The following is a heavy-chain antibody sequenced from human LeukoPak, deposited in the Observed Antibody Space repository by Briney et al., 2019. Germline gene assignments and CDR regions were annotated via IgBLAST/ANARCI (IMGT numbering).Heavy chain of an antibody. CDR1: GYTFTSYG. CDR2: ISAYNGNT. CDR3: ARIRRGTYFSYGMDV. D-gene: IGHD3-16*01. V-gene: IGHV1-18*01. Sequence: ASVKVSCKASGYTFTSYGISWVRQAPGQGLEWMGWISAYNGNTNYAQKLQGRVTMTTVTSTSTAYMELRSLRSDDTAVYYCARIRRGTYFSYGMDVWGQGTTVTVSS. J-gene: IGHJ6*02.